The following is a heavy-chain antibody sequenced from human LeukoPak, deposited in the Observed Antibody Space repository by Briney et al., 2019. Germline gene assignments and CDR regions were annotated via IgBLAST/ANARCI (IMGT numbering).Heavy chain of an antibody. CDR3: ATFLAVIAARDSLYFQH. J-gene: IGHJ1*01. V-gene: IGHV3-23*01. CDR1: GFTFSSYA. CDR2: ISGSGGST. Sequence: GGSLRLSCAASGFTFSSYAMSWVRQAPGKGLEWVSAISGSGGSTYYADSVKGRFTISRDNSKNTLHLQMNSLRAEDTAVYYCATFLAVIAARDSLYFQHWGQGTLVSVSS. D-gene: IGHD6-6*01.